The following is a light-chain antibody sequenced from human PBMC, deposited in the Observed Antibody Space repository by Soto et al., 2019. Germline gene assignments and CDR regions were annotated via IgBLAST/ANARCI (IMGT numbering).Light chain of an antibody. CDR1: QSVNSN. Sequence: EMVMAQSAASLAVSRGESSTLSCRASQSVNSNYLAWYQQHPGQPPRLLIYGISTRATGIPARFSGSGSGTEFSLTISSLQSEDFAVYYCQQYSKWPITFGQGTRLEIK. CDR2: GIS. V-gene: IGKV3-15*01. J-gene: IGKJ5*01. CDR3: QQYSKWPIT.